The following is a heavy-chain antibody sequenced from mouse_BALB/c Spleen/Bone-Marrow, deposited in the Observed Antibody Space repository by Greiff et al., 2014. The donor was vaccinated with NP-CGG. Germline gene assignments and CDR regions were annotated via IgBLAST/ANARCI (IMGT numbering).Heavy chain of an antibody. J-gene: IGHJ1*01. CDR3: ARGPYYGNYFDV. CDR1: GYSFTDYI. V-gene: IGHV1-39*01. CDR2: INPYYGST. D-gene: IGHD2-10*01. Sequence: EVQLQQSGPELVKPGASVKISCKASGYSFTDYIMLWVKQSHGKSLEWIGNINPYYGSTSYNLKFKGKATLTVDKSSSTAYMQLNSLTSEDSAVYYCARGPYYGNYFDVWGAGTTVTVSS.